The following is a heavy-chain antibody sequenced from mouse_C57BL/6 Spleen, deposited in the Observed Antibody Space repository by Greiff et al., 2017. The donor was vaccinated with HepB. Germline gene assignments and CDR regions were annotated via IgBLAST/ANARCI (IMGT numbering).Heavy chain of an antibody. CDR3: ARGDGMGSFYAMDY. CDR2: IDPSDSYT. J-gene: IGHJ4*01. D-gene: IGHD1-1*01. CDR1: GYTFTSYW. V-gene: IGHV1-59*01. Sequence: QVQLQQPGAELVRPGTSVKLSCKASGYTFTSYWMHWVKQRPGQGLEWIGVIDPSDSYTNYNQKFKGKATLTVDTSSSTAYMQLSSLTSEDSAVYYCARGDGMGSFYAMDYWGQGTSVTVSS.